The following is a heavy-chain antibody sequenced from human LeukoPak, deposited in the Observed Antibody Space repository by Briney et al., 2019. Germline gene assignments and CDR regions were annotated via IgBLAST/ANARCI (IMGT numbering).Heavy chain of an antibody. CDR1: GGTFSSYA. D-gene: IGHD2-21*02. J-gene: IGHJ4*02. CDR2: IISIFGIA. V-gene: IGHV1-69*04. Sequence: SVKVSCKASGGTFSSYAISWVRQAPGQGLGWMGRIISIFGIANYAQKFQGRVTITADKSTSTAYMELSSLRSEDTAVYYCAREVLAYCGGDCYSPFDYWGQGTLVTVSS. CDR3: AREVLAYCGGDCYSPFDY.